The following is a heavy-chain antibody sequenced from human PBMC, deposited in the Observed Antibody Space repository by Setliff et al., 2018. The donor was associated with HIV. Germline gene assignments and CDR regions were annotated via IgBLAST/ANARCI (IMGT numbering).Heavy chain of an antibody. V-gene: IGHV4-39*01. D-gene: IGHD2-8*02. J-gene: IGHJ4*02. CDR2: IYFSGTP. CDR3: ARRGMWSYETGGNPTATFDY. Sequence: PSETLSLTCTVSGGSLNSRSYYWAWIRQPPGKGLEWVASIYFSGTPYYNPSLKNRVTISVDTSKNQFSLKLSSVTAADTAVYYCARRGMWSYETGGNPTATFDYWGQGVLVTVSS. CDR1: GGSLNSRSYY.